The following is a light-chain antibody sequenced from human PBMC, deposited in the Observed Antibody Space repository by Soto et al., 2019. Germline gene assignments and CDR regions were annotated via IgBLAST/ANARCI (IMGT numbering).Light chain of an antibody. V-gene: IGKV1-33*01. CDR3: QQYNCIRS. CDR1: HDVRRN. J-gene: IGKJ4*01. CDR2: DAP. Sequence: DIQMTQSPSSLSASVGDRVTIACQSSHDVRRNLNWFQQKPGEAPKLLIYDAPNLDRGVPSRFSASWSGTVFTSTISILQPEDVVTYYCQQYNCIRSFGGGTEIELK.